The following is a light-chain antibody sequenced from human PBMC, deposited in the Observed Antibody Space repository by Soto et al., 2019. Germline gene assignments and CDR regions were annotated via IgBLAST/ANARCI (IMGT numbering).Light chain of an antibody. V-gene: IGKV3D-15*01. Sequence: EIVLTQSPATLSFSPRERATLSCRPSQRISGYLAWYHQKPGQAPSLLLYDAANRATGIPVRFSGSGSGTEFTLTISSLQSEDFAVYYCQQYNNWPPITFGQGTRLEIK. CDR1: QRISGY. CDR2: DAA. CDR3: QQYNNWPPIT. J-gene: IGKJ5*01.